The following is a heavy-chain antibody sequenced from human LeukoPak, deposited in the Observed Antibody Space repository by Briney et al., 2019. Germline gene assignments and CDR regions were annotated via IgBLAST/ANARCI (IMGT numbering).Heavy chain of an antibody. D-gene: IGHD3/OR15-3a*01. CDR2: ISGYNGKT. CDR3: ARQTGSGLFILP. CDR1: GYTFTGYY. V-gene: IGHV1-18*04. J-gene: IGHJ4*02. Sequence: ASVKVSCKASGYTFTGYYMHWVRQAPGQGLEWMGWISGYNGKTKYAQKLQGRVTMTTDTSTSTVYMELRSLRSDDTAVYYCARQTGSGLFILPGGQGTLVTVSS.